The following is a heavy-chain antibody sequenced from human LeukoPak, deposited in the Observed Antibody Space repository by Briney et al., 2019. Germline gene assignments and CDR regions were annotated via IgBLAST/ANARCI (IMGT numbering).Heavy chain of an antibody. D-gene: IGHD1-1*01. CDR1: GGTFSSHA. CDR3: ARDAVELEFPGPQTT. J-gene: IGHJ5*02. CDR2: IIPMFGTGG. V-gene: IGHV1-69*01. Sequence: SVKVSCKASGGTFSSHAISWMRQAPGQGLEWMGGIIPMFGTGGNYAQKFQDRVTMTADESTTTVYMELRSLTSEDTAVYFCARDAVELEFPGPQTTWGQGTLVIVSS.